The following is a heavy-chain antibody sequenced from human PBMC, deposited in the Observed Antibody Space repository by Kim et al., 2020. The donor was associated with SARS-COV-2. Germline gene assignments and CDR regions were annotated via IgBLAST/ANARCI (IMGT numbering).Heavy chain of an antibody. Sequence: IFYADAVKGRFTISRDNAKNSLYLQMHSLRAQETAVYYCARDKVVGALDYWGQGTLVTVSS. CDR3: ARDKVVGALDY. CDR2: I. D-gene: IGHD1-26*01. J-gene: IGHJ4*02. V-gene: IGHV3-21*01.